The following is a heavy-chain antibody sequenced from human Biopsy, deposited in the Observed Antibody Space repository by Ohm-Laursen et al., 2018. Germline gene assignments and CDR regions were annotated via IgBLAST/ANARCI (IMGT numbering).Heavy chain of an antibody. Sequence: SETLSLTCIVSGGSINNFYWSWIRQPPGKGLEWIGIIYYSGNTKYNPSLKSRVTISVDTFRNQFSLKLSSVTAADTAVYYSARVRVWADSEGAFDPWGQGTMVTVSS. CDR2: IYYSGNT. D-gene: IGHD1-26*01. CDR3: ARVRVWADSEGAFDP. V-gene: IGHV4-59*01. CDR1: GGSINNFY. J-gene: IGHJ3*01.